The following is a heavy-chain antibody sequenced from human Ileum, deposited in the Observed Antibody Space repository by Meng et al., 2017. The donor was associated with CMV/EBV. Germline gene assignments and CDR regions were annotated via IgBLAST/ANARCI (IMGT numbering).Heavy chain of an antibody. J-gene: IGHJ4*02. V-gene: IGHV3-21*01. D-gene: IGHD2-2*01. Sequence: GESLKISCAASGFSFSAYSINWVRQAPGKGLEWVSAICPTCTYIYYADSVKGRFTISRDNAKKSLFLQMNSLRAEDTAVYYCARLAYYSNTTLYYFDPWGLGTLVTVSS. CDR2: ICPTCTYI. CDR1: GFSFSAYS. CDR3: ARLAYYSNTTLYYFDP.